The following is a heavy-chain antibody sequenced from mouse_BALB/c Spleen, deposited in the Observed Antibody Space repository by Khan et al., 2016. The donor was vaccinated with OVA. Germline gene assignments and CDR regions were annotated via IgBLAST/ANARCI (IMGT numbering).Heavy chain of an antibody. CDR1: GYTFTSYT. Sequence: VQLQQSGAELARPGASVKMSCKASGYTFTSYTIHWIKKRPGQGLEWIGYINPSNGYTNYNQKFKDKATLTTDKSSTTAYLQLSSLPSDDSAVYNCLRDGAYHRNDGWFAYWGQGTLVTVSA. V-gene: IGHV1-4*01. D-gene: IGHD2-14*01. CDR2: INPSNGYT. CDR3: LRDGAYHRNDGWFAY. J-gene: IGHJ3*01.